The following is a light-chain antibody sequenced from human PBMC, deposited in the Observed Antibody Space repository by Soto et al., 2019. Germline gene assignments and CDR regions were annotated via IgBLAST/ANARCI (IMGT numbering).Light chain of an antibody. Sequence: EIVMTQSPATLSVSPGERATLSCRASQSVGSNLAWYQQKPGQAPRLLIYHASTRAAGGPARFSGSGFGTEFTLTISSLQSEDFAVYYCHQYNNWPPGTFGQGTKVEIK. J-gene: IGKJ1*01. CDR1: QSVGSN. CDR2: HAS. CDR3: HQYNNWPPGT. V-gene: IGKV3-15*01.